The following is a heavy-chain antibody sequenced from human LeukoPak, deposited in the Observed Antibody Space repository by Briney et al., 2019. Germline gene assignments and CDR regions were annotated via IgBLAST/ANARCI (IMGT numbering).Heavy chain of an antibody. V-gene: IGHV3-33*01. CDR1: GFTFNNYA. Sequence: PGRSPRLSCAASGFTFNNYAMQWVREAPGMGMKSVAVIWYDGSNRYYADSVRGRFTISRDNSKNTLYLQMNSLRAEDTAMYYCARGIAAAGRAAAIYWGRGTLVTASS. J-gene: IGHJ4*02. CDR3: ARGIAAAGRAAAIY. D-gene: IGHD6-13*01. CDR2: IWYDGSNR.